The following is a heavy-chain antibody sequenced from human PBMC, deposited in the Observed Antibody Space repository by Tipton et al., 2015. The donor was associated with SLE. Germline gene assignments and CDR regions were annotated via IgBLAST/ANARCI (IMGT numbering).Heavy chain of an antibody. CDR3: AKGPRITYFDS. D-gene: IGHD3-10*01. J-gene: IGHJ4*02. CDR2: ISGSDDNT. V-gene: IGHV3-23*01. Sequence: SLRLSCAASGFTFSINAMNWVRQAPGKGLEWISAISGSDDNTYYLDSAKGRFTISRDNSKNTVYLQMNSLRAEDTAFYYCAKGPRITYFDSWGRGTLVTVSS. CDR1: GFTFSINA.